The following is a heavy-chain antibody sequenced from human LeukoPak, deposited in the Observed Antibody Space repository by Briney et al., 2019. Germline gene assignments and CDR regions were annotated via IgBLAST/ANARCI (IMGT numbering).Heavy chain of an antibody. Sequence: SETLSLTCAVYGGSFSGYYWSWIRQPPGKGLEWIGEINHSGSTNYNPSLKSRVTISVDTSKNQFSLKLSSVTAADTAVYYCARDPYYYGSGSYHWFDPWGQGTLVTVSS. CDR2: INHSGST. CDR3: ARDPYYYGSGSYHWFDP. D-gene: IGHD3-10*01. V-gene: IGHV4-34*01. J-gene: IGHJ5*02. CDR1: GGSFSGYY.